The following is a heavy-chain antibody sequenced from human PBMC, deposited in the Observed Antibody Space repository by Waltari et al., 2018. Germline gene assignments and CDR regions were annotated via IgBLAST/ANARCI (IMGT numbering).Heavy chain of an antibody. CDR3: ARHCGGDCLHWYFDL. Sequence: QLVESGGGLVQPGGSLRLSCAASGFPVNTHYMSWVRQAPGKGLEWVSMSYSRGATYYAESVKGRFTISRDNSNMLYLQMRSLRAEDTAVYYCARHCGGDCLHWYFDLWGRGTLVTVSS. J-gene: IGHJ2*01. V-gene: IGHV3-66*02. D-gene: IGHD2-21*02. CDR1: GFPVNTHY. CDR2: SYSRGAT.